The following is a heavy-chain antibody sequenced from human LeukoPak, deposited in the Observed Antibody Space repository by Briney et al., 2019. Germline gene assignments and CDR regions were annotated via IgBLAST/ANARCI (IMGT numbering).Heavy chain of an antibody. CDR1: GGSISGYH. CDR2: IYYSGSS. V-gene: IGHV4-59*01. J-gene: IGHJ6*03. Sequence: SETLSLTCNVSGGSISGYHWSWTRQPPGKGLEWLGYIYYSGSSNYNPSLKSRVTMSADTSKNQFSLKPSSVTAADTAVYYCARVPRSYYYYYYMDVWGKGTTVTVSS. CDR3: ARVPRSYYYYYYMDV.